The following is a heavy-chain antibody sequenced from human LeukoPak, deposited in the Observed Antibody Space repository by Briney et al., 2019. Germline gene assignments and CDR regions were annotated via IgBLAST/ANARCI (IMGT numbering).Heavy chain of an antibody. Sequence: SETLSLTCTVSGGSINSSSYYWGWIRQPPGKGLEWIGSIYYSGSTYYNPSLKSRVTISVDTSKNQFSLNLSSVTAADTAVYYCARLADYDFWSAYSQYFDYWGQGTLVTVSS. D-gene: IGHD3-3*01. CDR1: GGSINSSSYY. CDR2: IYYSGST. CDR3: ARLADYDFWSAYSQYFDY. J-gene: IGHJ4*02. V-gene: IGHV4-39*01.